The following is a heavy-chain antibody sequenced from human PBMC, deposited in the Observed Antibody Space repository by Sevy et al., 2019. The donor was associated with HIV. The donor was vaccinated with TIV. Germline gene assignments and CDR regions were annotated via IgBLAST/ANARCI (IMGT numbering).Heavy chain of an antibody. V-gene: IGHV4-59*01. Sequence: SETLSLTCTVSGASINTFYWSWIRQPPGKGLEWIGYIYYSGSTNYNSALHSRVTISVDTSKNQFSLKLSSVTAADSAVYYCARGQYSYGYWREFDYWGQGTLVTVSS. CDR3: ARGQYSYGYWREFDY. J-gene: IGHJ4*02. CDR2: IYYSGST. D-gene: IGHD5-18*01. CDR1: GASINTFY.